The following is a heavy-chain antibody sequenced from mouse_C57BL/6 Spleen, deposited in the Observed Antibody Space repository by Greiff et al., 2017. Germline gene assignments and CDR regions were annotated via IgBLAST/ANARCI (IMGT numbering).Heavy chain of an antibody. J-gene: IGHJ3*01. CDR1: GYTFTSYW. V-gene: IGHV1-72*01. Sequence: QVQLKQPGAELVKPGASVKLSCKASGYTFTSYWMHWVKQRPGRGLEWIGRIDPNSGGTKYNEKFKSKATLTVDKPSSTAYMQLSSLTSEDSAVYYCARKGAYYSNHPFAYWGQGTLVTVSA. CDR3: ARKGAYYSNHPFAY. CDR2: IDPNSGGT. D-gene: IGHD2-5*01.